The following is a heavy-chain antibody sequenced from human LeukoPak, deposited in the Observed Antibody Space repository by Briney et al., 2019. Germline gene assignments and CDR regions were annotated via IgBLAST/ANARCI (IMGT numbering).Heavy chain of an antibody. CDR2: ISYNSDTI. V-gene: IGHV3-9*01. CDR3: AKDYCGGDCYSGWYFDL. D-gene: IGHD2-21*02. J-gene: IGHJ2*01. Sequence: SLRLSCAASGFTFDDYAMHWVRQAPGKGLEWDSGISYNSDTIAYADSVKGRFTISRDNAKNSLYLQMNSLRAEDTALYYCAKDYCGGDCYSGWYFDLWGRGTLVTVSS. CDR1: GFTFDDYA.